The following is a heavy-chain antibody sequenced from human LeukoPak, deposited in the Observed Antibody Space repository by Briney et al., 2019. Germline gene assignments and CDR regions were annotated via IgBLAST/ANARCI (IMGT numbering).Heavy chain of an antibody. Sequence: SETLSLTCTVSGGSISSYYWSWIRQPPGKGLGWIGYIYYSGSTNYNPSLKSRVTISVDTSKNQFSLKLSSVTAADTAVYYCARGVDILTGYAIPDGYYFDYWGQGTLVTVSS. J-gene: IGHJ4*02. V-gene: IGHV4-59*01. CDR2: IYYSGST. CDR3: ARGVDILTGYAIPDGYYFDY. D-gene: IGHD3-9*01. CDR1: GGSISSYY.